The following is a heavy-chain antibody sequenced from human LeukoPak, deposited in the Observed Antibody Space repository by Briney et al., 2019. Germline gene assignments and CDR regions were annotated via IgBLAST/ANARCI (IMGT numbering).Heavy chain of an antibody. D-gene: IGHD6-13*01. CDR1: GFTFSSYW. CDR3: ARKQQLVSWGYYYYYYMDV. Sequence: GGSLRLSCADSGFTFSSYWMSWVRQAPGKGLEWVANIKQDGSEKYYVDSVKGRFTISRDNAKNSLYLQMNSLRAEDTAVYYCARKQQLVSWGYYYYYYMDVWGKGTTVTVSS. CDR2: IKQDGSEK. J-gene: IGHJ6*03. V-gene: IGHV3-7*01.